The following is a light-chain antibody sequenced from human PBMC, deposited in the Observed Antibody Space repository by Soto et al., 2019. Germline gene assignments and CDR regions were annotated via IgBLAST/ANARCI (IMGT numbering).Light chain of an antibody. V-gene: IGLV2-11*01. CDR2: DVN. CDR1: SSDVGAYDH. Sequence: QSALTQPRSVSGSPGQSVTISCTGTSSDVGAYDHVSWYQQHPGKAPKLMIHDVNQRPSGVPDRLSGSKSGNTASLTISGLQAEDEADYYCCSFAAMSGYVFGTGTKVPVL. J-gene: IGLJ1*01. CDR3: CSFAAMSGYV.